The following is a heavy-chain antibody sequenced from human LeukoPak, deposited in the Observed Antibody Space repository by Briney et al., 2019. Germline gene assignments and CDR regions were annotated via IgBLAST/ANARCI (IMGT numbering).Heavy chain of an antibody. CDR2: IKQDGSEI. V-gene: IGHV3-7*01. Sequence: GGSLRLSCAASGFTFNNYWMSWVRRAPGKGLEWVAHIKQDGSEIHYVDSVKGRFTISRDNAKNSLFLQMNSLRAEDTAVYYCARDPGIAAAGTVGYFDYWGQGILVTVSS. D-gene: IGHD6-13*01. CDR3: ARDPGIAAAGTVGYFDY. CDR1: GFTFNNYW. J-gene: IGHJ4*02.